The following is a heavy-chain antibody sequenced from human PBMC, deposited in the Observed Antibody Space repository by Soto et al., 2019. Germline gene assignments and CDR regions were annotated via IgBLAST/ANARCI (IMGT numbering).Heavy chain of an antibody. CDR2: IYYSGST. CDR1: GGSISSGGYY. J-gene: IGHJ6*02. CDR3: ATVVPAYYYYGMDV. V-gene: IGHV4-31*03. Sequence: SETLSLTCTVSGGSISSGGYYWSWIRQHPGKGLEWIGYIYYSGSTYYNPSLKSRVTISVDTSKNQFSLKLSSVTAADTAVYYCATVVPAYYYYGMDVWGQGATDTVS.